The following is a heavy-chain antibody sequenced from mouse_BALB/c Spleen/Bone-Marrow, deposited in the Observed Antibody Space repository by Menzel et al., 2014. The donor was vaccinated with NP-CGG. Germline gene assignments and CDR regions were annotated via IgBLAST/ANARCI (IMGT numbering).Heavy chain of an antibody. CDR2: IDPYYGGT. CDR3: ATYGYSYWYFDV. V-gene: IGHV1-39*01. Sequence: VQLQQSGPELEKPGASVKISCKASGYSFTGYNMNWVKQSNGKSLQWIGNIDPYYGGTSYNQKFKGEATLTVDKSSSTAYMQLKSLTSEDSAVYYCATYGYSYWYFDVWGAGTTVTVSS. D-gene: IGHD1-1*01. CDR1: GYSFTGYN. J-gene: IGHJ1*01.